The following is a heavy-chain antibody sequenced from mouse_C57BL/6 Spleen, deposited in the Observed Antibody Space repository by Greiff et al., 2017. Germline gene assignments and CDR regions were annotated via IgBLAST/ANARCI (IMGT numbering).Heavy chain of an antibody. CDR2: ISDGGSYT. CDR1: GFTFSSYA. J-gene: IGHJ4*01. Sequence: DVQLVESGGGLVKPGGSLKLSCAASGFTFSSYAMSWVRQTPEQRLEWVATISDGGSYTYYPDNVKGRFTISRDKARNTQYLQMSHLKSEDTAMYYCARDVLEAMDYWGQGTSVTVSS. V-gene: IGHV5-4*01. CDR3: ARDVLEAMDY.